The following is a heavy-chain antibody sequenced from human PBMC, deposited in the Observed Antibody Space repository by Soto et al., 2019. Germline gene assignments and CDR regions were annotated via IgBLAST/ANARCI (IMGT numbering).Heavy chain of an antibody. V-gene: IGHV4-34*01. CDR2: INHGGTT. CDR1: GGSFSAYY. D-gene: IGHD2-2*01. J-gene: IGHJ6*02. CDR3: ARSRKKNHFYHYGLDV. Sequence: QVQLQQWGAGLLKPSETLSLTCAVYGGSFSAYYWSWIRQSPVKGLEWIGDINHGGTTNYNPSLKSRVTISVDTSKNQFSLQLTSVSAADTAVYYCARSRKKNHFYHYGLDVWGQGTTVTVSS.